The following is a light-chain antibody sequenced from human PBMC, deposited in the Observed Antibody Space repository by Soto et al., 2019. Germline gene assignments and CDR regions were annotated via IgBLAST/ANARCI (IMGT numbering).Light chain of an antibody. CDR3: SSYTSSSTLLYV. J-gene: IGLJ1*01. CDR2: DVS. Sequence: QSAPTQPASVSGSPGQSITISCTGTSSDVGGYNYVSWYQQHPGKAPKLMIYDVSNRPSGVSNRFSGSKSGNTASLTISGLQAEDDADYYCSSYTSSSTLLYVFGTGTKLTVL. V-gene: IGLV2-14*01. CDR1: SSDVGGYNY.